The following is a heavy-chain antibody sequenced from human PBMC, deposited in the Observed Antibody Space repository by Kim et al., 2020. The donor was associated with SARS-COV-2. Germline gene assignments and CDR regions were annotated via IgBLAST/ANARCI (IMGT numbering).Heavy chain of an antibody. J-gene: IGHJ3*02. Sequence: SVKVSCKASGGTFSSYAISWVRQAPGQGLEWMGGIIPIFGTANYAQKFQGRVTITADESTSTAYMELSSLRSEDTAVYYCARESGRGNYYGSGSYAFDIWGQGTMVTVSS. V-gene: IGHV1-69*13. CDR2: IIPIFGTA. CDR3: ARESGRGNYYGSGSYAFDI. CDR1: GGTFSSYA. D-gene: IGHD3-10*01.